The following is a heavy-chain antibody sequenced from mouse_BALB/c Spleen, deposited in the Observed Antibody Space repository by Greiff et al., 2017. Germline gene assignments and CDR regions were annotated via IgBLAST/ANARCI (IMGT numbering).Heavy chain of an antibody. J-gene: IGHJ4*01. V-gene: IGHV5-6*01. CDR2: ISSGGSYT. CDR3: ARQDSSGYGYAMDY. CDR1: GFTFSSYG. D-gene: IGHD3-2*01. Sequence: EVKLVESGGDLVKPGGSLKLSCAASGFTFSSYGMSWVRQTPDKRLEWVATISSGGSYTYYPDSVKGRFTISRDNAKNTLYLQMSSLKSEDTAMYYCARQDSSGYGYAMDYWGQGTSVTVSS.